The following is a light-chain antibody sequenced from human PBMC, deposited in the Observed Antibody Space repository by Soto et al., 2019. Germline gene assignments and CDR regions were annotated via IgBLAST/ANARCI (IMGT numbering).Light chain of an antibody. CDR3: QQRSNWPLT. CDR2: DAS. CDR1: QSVTSY. V-gene: IGKV3-11*01. Sequence: EIVLTQSPATLSLSPGERATLSCRASQSVTSYLAWYQQKPGQAPRLLIYDASNRATGIPVRFGGSGSGTDFTLSISSLDPEDFAVYYCQQRSNWPLTFGGGTKVDIK. J-gene: IGKJ4*01.